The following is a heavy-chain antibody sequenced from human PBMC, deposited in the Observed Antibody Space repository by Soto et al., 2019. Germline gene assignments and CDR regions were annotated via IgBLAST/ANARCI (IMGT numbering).Heavy chain of an antibody. CDR3: GRDYYHARTGYSPIDY. CDR1: GFTFNSYS. J-gene: IGHJ4*02. CDR2: ISGSGSYI. Sequence: GGSLRLSCAASGFTFNSYSMNWVRQAPGKGLEWVSSISGSGSYISYADSVKGRFTISRDNTKNSLDLQMNSLRAGDTAVYYCGRDYYHARTGYSPIDYWGQGTLVTVSS. V-gene: IGHV3-21*01. D-gene: IGHD3-22*01.